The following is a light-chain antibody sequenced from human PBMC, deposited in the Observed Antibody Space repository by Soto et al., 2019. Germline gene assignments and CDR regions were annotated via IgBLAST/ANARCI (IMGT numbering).Light chain of an antibody. CDR3: QQYISGWT. CDR2: DAS. V-gene: IGKV1-33*01. Sequence: DIQMTQSPSSLSASVGNRVTITCQASQDIATYLNWYQQKPGKAPNLLIYDASNLETGVPSRFSGSGSETEFTLTISSLQPDDFATYYCQQYISGWTFGQGTKVDIK. J-gene: IGKJ1*01. CDR1: QDIATY.